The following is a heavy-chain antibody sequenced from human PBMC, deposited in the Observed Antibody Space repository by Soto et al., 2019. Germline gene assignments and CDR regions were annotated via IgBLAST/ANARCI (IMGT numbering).Heavy chain of an antibody. D-gene: IGHD3-16*02. Sequence: ASVKVSCKASGYTFTSYGISWVRQAPGQGLEWMGWISAYNGNTNYAQKLQGRVTMTTDTSTSTAYMELRSLRSDDTAVYYCARVGFTDLGGVIALFDYWGQGTLVTVSS. V-gene: IGHV1-18*01. CDR2: ISAYNGNT. J-gene: IGHJ4*02. CDR3: ARVGFTDLGGVIALFDY. CDR1: GYTFTSYG.